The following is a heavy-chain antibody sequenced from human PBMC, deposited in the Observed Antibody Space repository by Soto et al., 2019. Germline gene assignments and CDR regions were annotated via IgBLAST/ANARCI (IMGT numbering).Heavy chain of an antibody. D-gene: IGHD7-27*01. CDR3: ARVMLLGYYYGMDF. CDR2: INSDGSST. V-gene: IGHV3-74*01. J-gene: IGHJ6*02. CDR1: GFTFSSYW. Sequence: EVQLVESGGGLVQPGGSLRLSCAASGFTFSSYWMHWVRQAPGKGLVWVSRINSDGSSTSYADSVKGRFTISRDNAKNTLDLQMNSLRAEDTAVYYCARVMLLGYYYGMDFWGQGTTVTVSS.